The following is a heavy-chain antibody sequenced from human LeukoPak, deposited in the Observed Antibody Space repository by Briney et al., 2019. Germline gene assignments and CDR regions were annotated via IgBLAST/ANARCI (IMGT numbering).Heavy chain of an antibody. J-gene: IGHJ4*02. CDR1: GFAVSSNY. CDR3: AKVKGWYGEGYFDY. Sequence: GGSLRLSCAAPGFAVSSNYMNWVRQAPGKGLELVSAIYSDGRTYYADSVKGRFSITINISKNTLFLQMTSLRAEDKAVDYCAKVKGWYGEGYFDYWGQGTLVTVSS. CDR2: IYSDGRT. D-gene: IGHD3-10*01. V-gene: IGHV3-53*01.